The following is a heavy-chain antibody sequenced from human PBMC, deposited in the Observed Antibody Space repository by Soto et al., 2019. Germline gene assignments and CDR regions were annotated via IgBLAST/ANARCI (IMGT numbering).Heavy chain of an antibody. J-gene: IGHJ4*02. CDR2: ISGSGGNT. Sequence: GGSLRLSCAASEFTFTTDAMSWVRQAPGKGLEWVSAISGSGGNTYYADSVKGRFTISRDTSKNTLYLQMNSLRAEDTALYYCAKSYSSNWYDYFNYWGQGTLVTVSS. D-gene: IGHD6-13*01. CDR1: EFTFTTDA. V-gene: IGHV3-23*01. CDR3: AKSYSSNWYDYFNY.